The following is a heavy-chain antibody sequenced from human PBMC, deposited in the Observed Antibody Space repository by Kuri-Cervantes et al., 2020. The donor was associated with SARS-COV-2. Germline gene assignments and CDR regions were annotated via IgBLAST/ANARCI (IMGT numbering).Heavy chain of an antibody. D-gene: IGHD3-22*01. CDR1: GFTFSSYG. Sequence: GGSLRLSCAASGFTFSSYGMHWVRQAPGKGLEWVAVIRYDGSNKYYADSVKGRFTISRDNSKNTLYLQMNSLRAEDTAVYYCARSTPFRRLVVISQGGAFDIWGQGTMVTVSS. CDR3: ARSTPFRRLVVISQGGAFDI. J-gene: IGHJ3*02. CDR2: IRYDGSNK. V-gene: IGHV3-33*08.